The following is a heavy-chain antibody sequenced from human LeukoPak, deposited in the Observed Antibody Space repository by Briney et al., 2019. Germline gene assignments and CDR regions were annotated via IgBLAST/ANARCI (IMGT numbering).Heavy chain of an antibody. D-gene: IGHD6-13*01. CDR3: ATLAAAGTFFDY. CDR1: GGSISSSSYY. V-gene: IGHV4-39*01. J-gene: IGHJ4*02. Sequence: SETLPLTCTVSGGSISSSSYYWGWIRQPPGKGLEWIGSIYYSGSTYYNPSLKSRVTISVDTSKNQFSLKLSSVTAADTAVYYCATLAAAGTFFDYWGQGTLVTVSS. CDR2: IYYSGST.